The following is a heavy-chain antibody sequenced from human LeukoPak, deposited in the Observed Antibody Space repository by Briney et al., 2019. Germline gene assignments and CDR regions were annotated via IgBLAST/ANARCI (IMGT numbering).Heavy chain of an antibody. CDR3: ARVGYSSGWSKGWFDP. CDR2: ISAYNGNT. D-gene: IGHD6-19*01. Sequence: ASVKVSCKASGYTFTSYGISWVRQAPGQGLEWMGWISAYNGNTNYAQKLQGRVTMTTDTSTSTAYMELRSLRSDDTAVYYCARVGYSSGWSKGWFDPWGQGTLVTVSS. J-gene: IGHJ5*02. CDR1: GYTFTSYG. V-gene: IGHV1-18*01.